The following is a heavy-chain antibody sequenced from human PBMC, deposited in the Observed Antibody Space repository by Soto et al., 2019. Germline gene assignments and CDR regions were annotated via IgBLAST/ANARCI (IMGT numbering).Heavy chain of an antibody. CDR3: ARAATIEPPVYFDY. V-gene: IGHV1-69*13. CDR2: IIPIFGTA. J-gene: IGHJ4*02. CDR1: GGTFSSYA. D-gene: IGHD5-12*01. Sequence: VKVSCKASGGTFSSYAISWVRQAPGQGLGWMGGIIPIFGTANYAQKFQGRVTITADKSTSTAYMELSSLRSEDTAVYYCARAATIEPPVYFDYWGQGTLVTVSS.